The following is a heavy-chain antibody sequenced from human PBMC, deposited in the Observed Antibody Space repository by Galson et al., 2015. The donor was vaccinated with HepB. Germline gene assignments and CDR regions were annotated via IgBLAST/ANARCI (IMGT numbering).Heavy chain of an antibody. V-gene: IGHV1-18*01. J-gene: IGHJ4*02. CDR2: ISAYNGNT. CDR3: AKGTVITPY. D-gene: IGHD4-23*01. Sequence: SVKVSCKASGYTFTSYGISWVRQAPGQGLEWMGWISAYNGNTNYAQNFQGRVTMTRDTSISTAFMELSRLRSDDTAVYYCAKGTVITPYWGQGTLVTVSS. CDR1: GYTFTSYG.